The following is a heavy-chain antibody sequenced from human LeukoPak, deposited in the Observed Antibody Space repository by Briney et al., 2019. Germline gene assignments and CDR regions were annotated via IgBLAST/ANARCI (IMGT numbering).Heavy chain of an antibody. J-gene: IGHJ4*02. CDR3: ARVGFGNTPHPIDY. D-gene: IGHD4-23*01. Sequence: SETLSLTCTVSGDSISSYYWSWIRQPPGEGLEWIGYIYYTGSTNYNPSLKSRVTISVDTSKNQFSLKLSSVTAADTAVYYCARVGFGNTPHPIDYWGQGTLVTVSS. CDR2: IYYTGST. CDR1: GDSISSYY. V-gene: IGHV4-59*01.